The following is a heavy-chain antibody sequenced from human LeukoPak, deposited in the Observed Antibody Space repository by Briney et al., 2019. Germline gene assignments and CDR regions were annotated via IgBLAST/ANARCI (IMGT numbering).Heavy chain of an antibody. V-gene: IGHV3-30-3*01. D-gene: IGHD3-22*01. J-gene: IGHJ3*02. CDR3: ASFDYYDSSGYFDAFDI. CDR1: GFTFSSYT. Sequence: GGSLRLSCAASGFTFSSYTMHWVRQAPGKGLEWVAVISYDGSNKYCADSVKGRFTISRDNSKNTLYLQMNSLRAEDTAVYYCASFDYYDSSGYFDAFDIWGQGTMVTVSS. CDR2: ISYDGSNK.